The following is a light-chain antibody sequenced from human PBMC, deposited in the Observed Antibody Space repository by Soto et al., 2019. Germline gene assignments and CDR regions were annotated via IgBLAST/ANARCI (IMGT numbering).Light chain of an antibody. J-gene: IGLJ1*01. CDR2: EVS. CDR1: SRDVGRYNY. V-gene: IGLV2-14*01. CDR3: SSYTSSNSYV. Sequence: QSVLTQPASLSGSPGQSITISCTGTSRDVGRYNYVSWYQQHPAKAPTLMIYEVSNRPSGVSNRLSGSKSGNTAPLTIPGLQAEDETDYYCSSYTSSNSYVFGTGTTVTVL.